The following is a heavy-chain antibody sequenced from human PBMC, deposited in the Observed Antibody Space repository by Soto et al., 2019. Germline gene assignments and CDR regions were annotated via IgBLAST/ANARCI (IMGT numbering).Heavy chain of an antibody. CDR2: IWYDGSNK. J-gene: IGHJ3*02. V-gene: IGHV3-33*01. CDR3: TRSISSSAAFDI. Sequence: GGSLRLSCAASEFTFSSYGMHWVRQAPGKGLEWVAVIWYDGSNKYYADSVKGRFTISRDNSKNTLYLQMNSLRAEDTAVYYCTRSISSSAAFDIWGQGTMVTVSS. D-gene: IGHD6-6*01. CDR1: EFTFSSYG.